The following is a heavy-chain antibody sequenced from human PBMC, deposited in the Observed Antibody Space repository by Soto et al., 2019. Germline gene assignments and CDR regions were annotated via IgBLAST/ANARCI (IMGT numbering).Heavy chain of an antibody. CDR2: IYSGGST. J-gene: IGHJ4*02. CDR3: ARVKYGSGSYHFDY. CDR1: GFTVSSNY. Sequence: GGSLRLSCAASGFTVSSNYMSWVRQAPGKGLEWVSVIYSGGSTYYADSVKGRFTISRDNSKNTLYLQMNSLRAEDTAVYYCARVKYGSGSYHFDYWGQGTLVTCSS. D-gene: IGHD3-10*01. V-gene: IGHV3-53*01.